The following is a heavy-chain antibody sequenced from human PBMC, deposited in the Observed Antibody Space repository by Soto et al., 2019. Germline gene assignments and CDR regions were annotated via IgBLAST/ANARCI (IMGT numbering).Heavy chain of an antibody. CDR3: ARKVILDY. V-gene: IGHV3-7*01. D-gene: IGHD3-16*02. J-gene: IGHJ4*02. CDR2: IMFDGTEK. Sequence: EVHLVESGGGLVQPGGSLRLSCVASEFTFSNFWMSWVRQAPGKGLEWVANIMFDGTEKNYVVSVKGRFTISRDNANNSLYRQRNSLTAEDTAIYYCARKVILDYWGQGTLVTVSS. CDR1: EFTFSNFW.